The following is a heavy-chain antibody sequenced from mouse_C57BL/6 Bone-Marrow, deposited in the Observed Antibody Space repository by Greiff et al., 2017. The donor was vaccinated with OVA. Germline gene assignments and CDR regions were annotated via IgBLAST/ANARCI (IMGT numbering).Heavy chain of an antibody. V-gene: IGHV5-9*01. D-gene: IGHD4-1*01. CDR2: ISGGGGNT. Sequence: EVKLVESGGGLVKPGGSLKLSCAASGFTFSSYTMSWVRQTPEKRLEWVATISGGGGNTYYPDSVKGRFTISRDNAKNTLYLQMSSLRSEDTALYYGARQLANWDWFAYWGQGTLVTVSA. CDR1: GFTFSSYT. CDR3: ARQLANWDWFAY. J-gene: IGHJ3*01.